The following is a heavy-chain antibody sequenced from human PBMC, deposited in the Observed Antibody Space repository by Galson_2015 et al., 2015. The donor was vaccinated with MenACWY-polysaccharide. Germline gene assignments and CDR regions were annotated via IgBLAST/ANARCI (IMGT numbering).Heavy chain of an antibody. V-gene: IGHV1-8*01. CDR2: MNPDSGNT. Sequence: SVKVSCKASGYTFTTYEINWVRQATGQGLEWMGWMNPDSGNTGFAQKFQGRVTMARNISINTAYMELSSLRSEDAAVYYCVRDPDPGTPPGADYWGQGALVTVAS. CDR1: GYTFTTYE. CDR3: VRDPDPGTPPGADY. J-gene: IGHJ4*02. D-gene: IGHD1-1*01.